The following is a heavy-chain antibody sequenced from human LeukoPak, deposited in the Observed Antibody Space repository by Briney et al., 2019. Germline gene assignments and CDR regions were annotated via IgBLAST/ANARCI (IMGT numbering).Heavy chain of an antibody. J-gene: IGHJ4*02. CDR1: GYTFTSYG. Sequence: ASVKVSCKASGYTFTSYGISWVRQAPGQGLEWMGWINPNSGGTNYAQKFQGRVTMTRDTSISTAYMELSSLRSDDAAVYYCARISSGYYTGDYWGQGTLVTVSS. V-gene: IGHV1-2*02. D-gene: IGHD3-22*01. CDR3: ARISSGYYTGDY. CDR2: INPNSGGT.